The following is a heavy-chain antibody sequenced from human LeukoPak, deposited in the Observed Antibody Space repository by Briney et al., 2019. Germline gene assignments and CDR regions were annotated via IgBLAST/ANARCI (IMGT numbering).Heavy chain of an antibody. D-gene: IGHD3-9*01. J-gene: IGHJ4*02. V-gene: IGHV1-8*01. CDR1: GYTFTTYD. Sequence: GASVKVSCKASGYTFTTYDIDWVRQATGQGLEWMGWMNPNSGNTGYAQKFQGRVTITRDTSASTDYMELSSLRSEDTAVYYCARRGQDFGITIFDGGQGTLVTVSS. CDR2: MNPNSGNT. CDR3: ARRGQDFGITIFD.